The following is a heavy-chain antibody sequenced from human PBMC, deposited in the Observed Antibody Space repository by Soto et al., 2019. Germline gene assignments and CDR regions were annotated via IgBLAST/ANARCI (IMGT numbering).Heavy chain of an antibody. Sequence: GASVKVSCKASGYTFTRYTMNWVRQAPGQRLEWMGWINLDNGNTKSSQKFQDRVIITRDTSASTAYMDLSSLRSEDTAVYYCARGIATGQLDPWGQGTLVTVSS. J-gene: IGHJ5*02. CDR1: GYTFTRYT. CDR3: ARGIATGQLDP. D-gene: IGHD2-15*01. CDR2: INLDNGNT. V-gene: IGHV1-3*01.